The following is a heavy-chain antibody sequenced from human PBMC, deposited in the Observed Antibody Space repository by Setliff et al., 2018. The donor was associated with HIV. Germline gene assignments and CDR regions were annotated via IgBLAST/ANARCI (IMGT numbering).Heavy chain of an antibody. V-gene: IGHV4-61*08. J-gene: IGHJ4*02. D-gene: IGHD6-19*01. CDR2: IDYSGGT. Sequence: SETLSLTCAVSGGSISSGGYSWSWIRQPPGKGLEWIGYIDYSGGTNYNPSLKSRVTISADKSKNQFSLKLSSVTAADTAVYYCARGSSGWTFDYWGQGTLVTVSS. CDR3: ARGSSGWTFDY. CDR1: GGSISSGGYS.